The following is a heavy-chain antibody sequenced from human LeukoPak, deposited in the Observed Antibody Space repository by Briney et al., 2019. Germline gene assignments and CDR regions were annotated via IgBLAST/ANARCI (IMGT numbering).Heavy chain of an antibody. V-gene: IGHV3-11*01. D-gene: IGHD3-16*02. CDR2: ISSSGSTI. CDR1: GFTFSDYY. CDR3: ARWLYDYVWGSYRYDRDY. Sequence: PGGSLRLSCAASGFTFSDYYMSWIRQAPGKGLEWVSYISSSGSTIYYADSVKGRFTISRGNAKNSLYLQMNSLRAEDTAVYYCARWLYDYVWGSYRYDRDYWGQGTLVTVSS. J-gene: IGHJ4*02.